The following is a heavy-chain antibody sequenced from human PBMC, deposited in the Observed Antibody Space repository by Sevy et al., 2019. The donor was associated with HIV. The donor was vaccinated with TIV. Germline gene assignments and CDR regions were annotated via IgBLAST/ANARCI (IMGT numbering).Heavy chain of an antibody. CDR3: SRLETWEVVGSTRAFDL. D-gene: IGHD2-15*01. CDR1: GFTFSASA. Sequence: GGSLRLSCAASGFTFSASAIHWVRQASGKGLEWVGRIRSKANNYATAYAASVKDKFTISRDDSKNTAYLQMNSLKTEDTAVYYCSRLETWEVVGSTRAFDLWGQGTMVTVSS. J-gene: IGHJ3*01. CDR2: IRSKANNYAT. V-gene: IGHV3-73*01.